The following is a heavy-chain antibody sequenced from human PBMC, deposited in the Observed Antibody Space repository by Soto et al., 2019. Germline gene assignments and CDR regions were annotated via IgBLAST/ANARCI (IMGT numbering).Heavy chain of an antibody. J-gene: IGHJ4*02. D-gene: IGHD3-10*01. CDR3: ARGRSIGGFDY. CDR1: GSSISSGGYY. V-gene: IGHV4-31*03. CDR2: IYYSGST. Sequence: PSETLSLTCTVSGSSISSGGYYWSWIRQHPGKGLEWIGYIYYSGSTYYNPSLKSRVTISVDTSKNQFSLKLSSVTAADTAVYYCARGRSIGGFDYWGQGTLVTVSS.